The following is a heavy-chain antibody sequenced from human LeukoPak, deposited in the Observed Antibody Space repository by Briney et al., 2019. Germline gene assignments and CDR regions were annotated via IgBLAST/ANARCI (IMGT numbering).Heavy chain of an antibody. Sequence: SETLSLTCTVSGGSISSSNYYWGWIRQPPGKGLEWIGTIFYSGSTYYNPSLKSRVTISVDTSKTQFYLSLSSVTAADTAVYYCAREDSGSYYNFYYFYMDVWGKGTTVTISS. V-gene: IGHV4-39*07. D-gene: IGHD3-10*01. CDR1: GGSISSSNYY. J-gene: IGHJ6*03. CDR3: AREDSGSYYNFYYFYMDV. CDR2: IFYSGST.